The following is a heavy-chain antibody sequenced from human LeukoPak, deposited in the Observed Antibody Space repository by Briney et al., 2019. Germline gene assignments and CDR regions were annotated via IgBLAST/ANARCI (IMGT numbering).Heavy chain of an antibody. V-gene: IGHV1-2*02. CDR3: ARDGDGYNLD. Sequence: GASVKVSCKASGYTFTGYYLHWVRQAPRQGLEWVGGINSNNGDTHYAQNFQGRVTMTRDTSISTAYMELSRLGSDDTAVYYCARDGDGYNLDWGQGTLVTVSS. CDR1: GYTFTGYY. D-gene: IGHD5-24*01. J-gene: IGHJ4*02. CDR2: INSNNGDT.